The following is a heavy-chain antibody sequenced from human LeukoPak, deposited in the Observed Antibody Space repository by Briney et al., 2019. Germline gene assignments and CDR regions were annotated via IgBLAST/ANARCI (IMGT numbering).Heavy chain of an antibody. CDR2: IYTSGST. J-gene: IGHJ6*03. V-gene: IGHV4-4*07. CDR3: ARVGGTTKYPYYYYMDV. D-gene: IGHD2/OR15-2a*01. CDR1: GGSISSYY. Sequence: SETLSLTCTVSGGSISSYYWSWIRQPAGKGLGWIGRIYTSGSTNYNPSLKSRVTMSVDTSKNQFSLKLSSVTAADTAVYYCARVGGTTKYPYYYYMDVWGKGTTVTVSS.